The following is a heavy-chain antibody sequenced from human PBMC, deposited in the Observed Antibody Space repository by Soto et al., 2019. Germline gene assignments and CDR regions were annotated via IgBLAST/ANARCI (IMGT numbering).Heavy chain of an antibody. V-gene: IGHV3-48*02. CDR2: VNRGASSL. J-gene: IGHJ5*02. D-gene: IGHD3-16*01. CDR3: ARQINWRDGGA. CDR1: GFSLSDHG. Sequence: GGSLRLSCAASGFSLSDHGVNWVRQAPGKGLEWISSVNRGASSLYYAESVKGRFTMSRDDAKNPVYLQMNSLRDEDTAVYYCARQINWRDGGAWGQGTLVTVSS.